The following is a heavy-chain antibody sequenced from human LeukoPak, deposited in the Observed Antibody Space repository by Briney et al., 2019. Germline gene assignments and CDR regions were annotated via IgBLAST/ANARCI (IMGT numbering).Heavy chain of an antibody. CDR2: INPSGGST. CDR1: GYTFTNYY. D-gene: IGHD5-12*01. J-gene: IGHJ5*02. V-gene: IGHV1-46*01. CDR3: AREHSGYDS. Sequence: GATVKVSCKASGYTFTNYYMHWVRQAPGQGLEWMGIINPSGGSTNYAQKFQGRVTMTRDTSTSTVYMELSSLRSEDTAVYYCAREHSGYDSWGQGTLLTVSS.